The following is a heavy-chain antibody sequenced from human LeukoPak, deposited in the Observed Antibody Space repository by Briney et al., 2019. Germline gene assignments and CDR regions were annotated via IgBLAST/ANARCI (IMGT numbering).Heavy chain of an antibody. CDR1: GGSISSYY. V-gene: IGHV4-59*01. D-gene: IGHD3-22*01. CDR3: ARVFPEDDSSGYSFDY. J-gene: IGHJ4*02. CDR2: IYYSGST. Sequence: SETLSLTCTVSGGSISSYYWSWIRQPPGKGLEWIGYIYYSGSTNYNPSLKSRVTISVDTSKNQFSLKLSSVTAADTAVYYCARVFPEDDSSGYSFDYWGQGTLVTVSS.